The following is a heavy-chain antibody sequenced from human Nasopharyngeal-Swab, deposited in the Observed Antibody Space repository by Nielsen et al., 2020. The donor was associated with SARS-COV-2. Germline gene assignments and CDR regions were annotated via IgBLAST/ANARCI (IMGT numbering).Heavy chain of an antibody. D-gene: IGHD3-3*01. CDR1: GYTFTSYG. CDR3: ARDDSSNYDFWSGYYTSFDY. CDR2: IGAYNGNT. V-gene: IGHV1-18*01. Sequence: ASVKVSCKASGYTFTSYGISWVRQAPGQGLEWMGWIGAYNGNTNYAQKFQGRVTMTTDTSTSTAYMELRSLRSADTAVYYCARDDSSNYDFWSGYYTSFDYWGQGTLVTVSS. J-gene: IGHJ4*02.